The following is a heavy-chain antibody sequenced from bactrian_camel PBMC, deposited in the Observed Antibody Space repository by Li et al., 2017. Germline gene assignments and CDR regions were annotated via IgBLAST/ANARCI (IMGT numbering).Heavy chain of an antibody. V-gene: IGHV3S53*01. CDR3: ATVSVPWGAGPTGSSCHAYLQIDSDA. Sequence: VQLVESGGRQVQAGETLRLSCVASGDVFRFCGMGWYRQVPGKEREWVATIANHGFKTYALFVKGRFAISQENAQTVHLQMNSLQPDDTANYSCATVSVPWGAGPTGSSCHAYLQIDSDAWGQGTQVT. CDR1: GDVFRFCG. D-gene: IGHD5*01. CDR2: IANHGFK. J-gene: IGHJ6*01.